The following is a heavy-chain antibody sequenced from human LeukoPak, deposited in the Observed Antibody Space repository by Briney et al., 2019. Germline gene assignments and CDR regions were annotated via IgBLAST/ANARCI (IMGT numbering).Heavy chain of an antibody. CDR2: ISHSGDTS. D-gene: IGHD5/OR15-5a*01. J-gene: IGHJ5*02. Sequence: GGSLRLSCAASGFTFSSYSMNWVRQAPGKGLEWVSSISHSGDTSDYADSVKGRFTISRDNSKNTLYLQMNSLSAEDTAMYYCRRQFLVGVSWGPGTLVTVSS. V-gene: IGHV3-23*01. CDR1: GFTFSSYS. CDR3: RRQFLVGVS.